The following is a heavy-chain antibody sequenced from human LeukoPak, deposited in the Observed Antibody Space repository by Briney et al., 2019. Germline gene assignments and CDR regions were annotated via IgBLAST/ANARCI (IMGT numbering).Heavy chain of an antibody. V-gene: IGHV3-21*01. CDR1: GFTSSSYS. CDR3: ARDKILTTPTFGGVIVDY. Sequence: GGSLRLSCAASGFTSSSYSMNWVRQAPGKGLEWVSSISSSSSYIYYADSVKGRFTISRDNAKNSLYLQMNSLRAEDTAVYYCARDKILTTPTFGGVIVDYWGQGTLVTVSS. J-gene: IGHJ4*02. CDR2: ISSSSSYI. D-gene: IGHD3-16*02.